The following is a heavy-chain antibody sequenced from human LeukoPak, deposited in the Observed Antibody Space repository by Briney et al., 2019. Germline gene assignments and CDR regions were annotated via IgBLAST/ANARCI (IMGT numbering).Heavy chain of an antibody. J-gene: IGHJ4*02. CDR3: TTGQYDSCGYLDY. D-gene: IGHD3-22*01. CDR1: GFTFSSYA. CDR2: IKSKTDGGTT. V-gene: IGHV3-15*01. Sequence: GGSLRLSCAASGFTFSSYAMSWVRQAPGKGLEWVGRIKSKTDGGTTDYAAPVKGRFTISRDDSKNTLYLQMNSLKTEDTAVYYCTTGQYDSCGYLDYWGQGTLVTVSS.